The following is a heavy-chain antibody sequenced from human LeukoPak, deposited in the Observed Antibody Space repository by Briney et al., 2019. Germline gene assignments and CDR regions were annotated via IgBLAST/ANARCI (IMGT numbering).Heavy chain of an antibody. V-gene: IGHV1-2*02. CDR1: GYTFTGYY. J-gene: IGHJ5*02. D-gene: IGHD2-8*01. CDR3: ARQDRVSPTFPNNWFDP. Sequence: ASVKVSCKASGYTFTGYYMHWVRQAPGQGLEWMGWINPNSGGTHYAPKFQGRVTMTRDTSFTTAYMELTRLTSDDTAVYYCARQDRVSPTFPNNWFDPWGQGTLVTVSS. CDR2: INPNSGGT.